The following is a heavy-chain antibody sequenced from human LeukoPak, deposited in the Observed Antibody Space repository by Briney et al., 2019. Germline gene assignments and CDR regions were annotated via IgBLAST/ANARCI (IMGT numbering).Heavy chain of an antibody. CDR1: GFTFRSYS. D-gene: IGHD1-26*01. CDR2: ISSSGSYK. Sequence: GGSLRLSCAASGFTFRSYSMNWVRQAPGKGLEWVSSISSSGSYKYYADSVTGRFTSSRDNTKNSLYLQMNSLRAEDTAVYYCARDIGSYYGMDVWGQGTTVTVSS. V-gene: IGHV3-21*01. CDR3: ARDIGSYYGMDV. J-gene: IGHJ6*02.